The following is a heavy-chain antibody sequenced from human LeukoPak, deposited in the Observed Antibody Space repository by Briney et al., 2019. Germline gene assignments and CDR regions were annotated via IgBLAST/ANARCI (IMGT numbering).Heavy chain of an antibody. CDR2: TRDKANSYTT. V-gene: IGHV3-72*01. Sequence: GGSLRLSCAASGFTFSDHYMDWVRQAPGKGLEWVGRTRDKANSYTTEYAASVKGRFTISRDDSKDSLYLQMNSLKTEDTAVYYCARASLDYWGQGTLVTVSS. CDR3: ARASLDY. J-gene: IGHJ4*02. CDR1: GFTFSDHY.